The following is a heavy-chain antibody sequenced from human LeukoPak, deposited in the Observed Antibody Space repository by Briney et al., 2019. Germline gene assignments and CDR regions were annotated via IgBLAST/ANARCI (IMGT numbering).Heavy chain of an antibody. CDR2: IYPGDSDT. D-gene: IGHD3-22*01. V-gene: IGHV5-51*01. CDR1: GYNFTSYW. Sequence: GESLKISCKGSGYNFTSYWIGWVRQTPGKGLEWMGIIYPGDSDTRYSPSFQGQVTISADKSISTAYLQWSSLKASDTAMYYCARLSHYDSSAPALGYFDYWGQGTLVTVSS. CDR3: ARLSHYDSSAPALGYFDY. J-gene: IGHJ4*02.